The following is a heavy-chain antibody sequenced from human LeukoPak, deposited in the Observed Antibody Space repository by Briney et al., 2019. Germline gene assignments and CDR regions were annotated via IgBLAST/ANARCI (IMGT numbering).Heavy chain of an antibody. J-gene: IGHJ5*02. D-gene: IGHD1-7*01. CDR2: IWYDGSNK. CDR1: GFTFSSYG. V-gene: IGHV3-33*01. Sequence: GGSLRPSCAASGFTFSSYGMHWVRQAPGKGLEWVAVIWYDGSNKYYADSVKGRFTISRDDSKNTLYLQMNSLRAEDTAVYHCARARGITGTPYNWSDPWGQGTLVTVSS. CDR3: ARARGITGTPYNWSDP.